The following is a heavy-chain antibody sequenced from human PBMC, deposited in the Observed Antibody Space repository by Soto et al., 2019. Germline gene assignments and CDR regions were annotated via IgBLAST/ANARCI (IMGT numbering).Heavy chain of an antibody. CDR3: ARQLLFLEWLTQYFFDY. Sequence: PSETLSLTCAVYGGSFSGYYWSWIRQPPGKGLEWIGEINHSGSTNYDPSLKSRVTISVDTSKNQFSLKLSSVTAADTAVYYCARQLLFLEWLTQYFFDYWGQGSLVTVSS. D-gene: IGHD3-3*01. CDR1: GGSFSGYY. J-gene: IGHJ4*02. CDR2: INHSGST. V-gene: IGHV4-34*01.